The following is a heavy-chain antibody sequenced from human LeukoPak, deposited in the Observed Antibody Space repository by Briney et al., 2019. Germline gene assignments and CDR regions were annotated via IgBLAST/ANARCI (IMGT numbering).Heavy chain of an antibody. CDR2: IYYSGST. J-gene: IGHJ6*02. V-gene: IGHV4-39*01. CDR3: ARLKWFGEPVSVPYHYGMDV. D-gene: IGHD3-10*01. Sequence: PSETLSLTCTVSGGSISSSSYYWGWIRQPPGKGLEWIGSIYYSGSTYYNPSLKSRVTISVDTSKNQFSLKLSSVTAADTAVYYCARLKWFGEPVSVPYHYGMDVWGQGTTVTVSS. CDR1: GGSISSSSYY.